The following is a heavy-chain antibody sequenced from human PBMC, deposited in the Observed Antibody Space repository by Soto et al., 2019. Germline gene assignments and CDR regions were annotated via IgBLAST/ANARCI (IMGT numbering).Heavy chain of an antibody. CDR3: ARAYGDYSYWYFDL. CDR1: GGSISSGGYS. Sequence: QLQLQESGSGLVKPSQTLSLTCAVSGGSISSGGYSWSWIRQPPGKGLEWIGYIYHSGSTYYNPSLKSRVTISVDRSKNQFSLKLSSVTAADTAVYYCARAYGDYSYWYFDLWGGGTLVTVSS. D-gene: IGHD4-17*01. J-gene: IGHJ2*01. V-gene: IGHV4-30-2*01. CDR2: IYHSGST.